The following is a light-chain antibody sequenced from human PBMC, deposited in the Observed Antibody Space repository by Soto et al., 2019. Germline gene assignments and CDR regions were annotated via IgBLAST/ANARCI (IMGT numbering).Light chain of an antibody. Sequence: EIVMTQSPATLSVSPGERANLSCRASQSVSSNLAWYQQKTGQAPRLLIYGASTRATGIPARFSGSGSGTEFTLTISSLQSEDFAVYYCQHYNNWPPWTFGQGTKFAIK. CDR1: QSVSSN. CDR3: QHYNNWPPWT. J-gene: IGKJ1*01. V-gene: IGKV3-15*01. CDR2: GAS.